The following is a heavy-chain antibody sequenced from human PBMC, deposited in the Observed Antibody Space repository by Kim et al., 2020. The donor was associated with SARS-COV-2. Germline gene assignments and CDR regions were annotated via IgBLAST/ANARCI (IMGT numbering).Heavy chain of an antibody. D-gene: IGHD6-19*01. V-gene: IGHV3-21*06. J-gene: IGHJ4*02. CDR2: ITNSGTST. Sequence: GGSLRLSCAASGFTFSSCSMSWVRQAPGKGLEWVSTITNSGTSTYYADSMKGRFTISRDNAKNSLFLQMNSLRAEDTAVYYCARDASGWSRDYWGQGTL. CDR3: ARDASGWSRDY. CDR1: GFTFSSCS.